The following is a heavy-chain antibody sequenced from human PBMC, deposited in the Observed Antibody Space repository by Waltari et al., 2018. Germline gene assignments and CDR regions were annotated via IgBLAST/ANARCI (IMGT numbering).Heavy chain of an antibody. CDR1: GYTFTDYY. Sequence: EVQLVQSGAEVKKPGATVKISCKVSGYTFTDYYMHWVQQAPGKGLEWMGLVSPEDGETIYAEKFQGRVTITANTPTDTAYMGLSSLRSEDTAVYDCATVRWKHREYDYWGQGTLVTVSS. D-gene: IGHD1-1*01. CDR2: VSPEDGET. CDR3: ATVRWKHREYDY. J-gene: IGHJ4*02. V-gene: IGHV1-69-2*01.